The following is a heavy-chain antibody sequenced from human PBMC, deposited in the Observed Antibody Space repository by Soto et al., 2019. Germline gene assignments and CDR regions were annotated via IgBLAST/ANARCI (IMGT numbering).Heavy chain of an antibody. CDR3: ATRDTGRVY. CDR2: SHQSGNT. D-gene: IGHD5-18*01. J-gene: IGHJ4*02. V-gene: IGHV4-4*02. Sequence: QVQLQESGPGLVKPSGTLSLTCAVSGVSISSHDCWTWVRQPPGKGLGWIGESHQSGNTNYNSSLESRVTISLDKSKNQFSLQLSSVTVADTAVYYCATRDTGRVYWGQGTLVTVSS. CDR1: GVSISSHDC.